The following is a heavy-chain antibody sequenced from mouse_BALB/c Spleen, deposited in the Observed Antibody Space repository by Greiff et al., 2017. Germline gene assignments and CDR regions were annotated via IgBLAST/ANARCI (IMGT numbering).Heavy chain of an antibody. CDR3: ARAYGQYFDV. V-gene: IGHV5-6-3*01. CDR2: INSNGGST. CDR1: GFTFSSYG. J-gene: IGHJ1*01. D-gene: IGHD1-2*01. Sequence: EVHLVESGGGLVQPGGSLKLSCAASGFTFSSYGMSWVRQTPDKRLELVATINSNGGSTYYPDSVKGRFTISRDNATNTLYLQMSSLKSEDTAMYYCARAYGQYFDVWGAGTTVTVSS.